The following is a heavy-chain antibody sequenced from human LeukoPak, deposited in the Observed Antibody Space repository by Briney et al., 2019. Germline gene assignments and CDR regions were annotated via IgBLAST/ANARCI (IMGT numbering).Heavy chain of an antibody. D-gene: IGHD4-17*01. CDR1: GGSISSSSYY. CDR2: IYYSGST. J-gene: IGHJ4*02. Sequence: SGTLSLTCTVSGGSISSSSYYWGWIRQPPGKGLEWIGSIYYSGSTYYNPSLKSRVTISVDTSKNQFSLKLSSVTAADTAVYYCARRHKATVTFDYWGQGTLVTVSS. V-gene: IGHV4-39*01. CDR3: ARRHKATVTFDY.